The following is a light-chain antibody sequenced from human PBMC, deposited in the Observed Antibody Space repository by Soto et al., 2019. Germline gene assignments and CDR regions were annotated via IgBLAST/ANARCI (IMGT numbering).Light chain of an antibody. CDR3: QQYNNWPRT. CDR2: GAS. J-gene: IGKJ1*01. Sequence: ETVMTQSAATLSVSPGEIASLSCRASQSVSSNLAWYQQKPGQAPRLLIYGASTRVTGIPARFSGSGSGTEFTLTISSLQSEDFAVYYCQQYNNWPRTFGQGTKVEIK. CDR1: QSVSSN. V-gene: IGKV3-15*01.